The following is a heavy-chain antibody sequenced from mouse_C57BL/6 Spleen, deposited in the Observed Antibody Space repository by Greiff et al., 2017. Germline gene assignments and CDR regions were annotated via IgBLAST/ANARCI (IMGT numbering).Heavy chain of an antibody. CDR2: ISSGGSYT. Sequence: EVKVVESGGDLVKPGGSLKLSCAASGFTFSSYGMSWVRQTPDKRLEWVATISSGGSYTYYPDSVKGRFTISRDNAKNTLYLQMSSLKSEDTAMYYCARHLYYGNYGWYFDVWGTGTTVTVSS. CDR3: ARHLYYGNYGWYFDV. D-gene: IGHD2-1*01. J-gene: IGHJ1*03. V-gene: IGHV5-6*01. CDR1: GFTFSSYG.